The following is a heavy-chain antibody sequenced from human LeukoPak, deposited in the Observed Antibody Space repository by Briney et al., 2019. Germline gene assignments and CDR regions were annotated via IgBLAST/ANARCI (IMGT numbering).Heavy chain of an antibody. CDR2: IKEGGSEK. CDR1: GFTFSTYW. Sequence: GGSLRLSCEASGFTFSTYWMSWVRQAPGKGLEWVANIKEGGSEKYYVDSVKGRFTISRDNAKNSLYLQMNSLRAEDTAVYYCASGYYSRRFDYWGQGTLVTVSS. D-gene: IGHD3-22*01. V-gene: IGHV3-7*01. J-gene: IGHJ4*02. CDR3: ASGYYSRRFDY.